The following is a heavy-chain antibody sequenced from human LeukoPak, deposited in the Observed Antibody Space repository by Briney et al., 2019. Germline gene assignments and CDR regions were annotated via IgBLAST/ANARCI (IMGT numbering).Heavy chain of an antibody. J-gene: IGHJ4*02. CDR2: ISGDGGST. CDR1: GFPFDDYG. D-gene: IGHD6-13*01. CDR3: AKDSSSCYGH. V-gene: IGHV3-43*02. Sequence: GGSLRLSCAASGFPFDDYGMHWVRQAPGKGLEWVSLISGDGGSTYYADSVKGRFTISRDNSRNSLYLQMNSLRTEDTAFYYCAKDSSSCYGHWGQGTLVTVSS.